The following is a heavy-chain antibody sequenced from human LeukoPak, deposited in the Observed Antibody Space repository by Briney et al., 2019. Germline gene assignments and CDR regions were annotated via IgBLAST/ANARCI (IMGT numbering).Heavy chain of an antibody. CDR3: ARGSGYLETFDY. V-gene: IGHV3-30*03. J-gene: IGHJ4*02. CDR1: GFTFSSYG. Sequence: GGSLRLSCAASGFTFSSYGMHWVRQAPGKGLEWVAVISYDGSNKYYADSVKGRFTISRDNSKNTLYLQMNSLRAEDTAVYYCARGSGYLETFDYWGQGTLVTVSS. D-gene: IGHD3-22*01. CDR2: ISYDGSNK.